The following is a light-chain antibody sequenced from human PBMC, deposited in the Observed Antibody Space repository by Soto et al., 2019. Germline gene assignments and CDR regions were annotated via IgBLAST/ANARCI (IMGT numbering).Light chain of an antibody. CDR2: AAS. CDR3: QQSYSTPPGWP. Sequence: DFPMTHSPSTLSASVGARVTITCRASQSISSYLNWYQQKPGKAPKLLIYAASSLQSGVPSRFSGSGSGTDFTLTISSLQPEDFATYYCQQSYSTPPGWPFCQGTKVDIK. CDR1: QSISSY. V-gene: IGKV1-39*01. J-gene: IGKJ1*01.